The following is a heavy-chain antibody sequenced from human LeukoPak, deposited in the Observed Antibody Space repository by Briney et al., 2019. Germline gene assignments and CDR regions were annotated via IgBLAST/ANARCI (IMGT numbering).Heavy chain of an antibody. D-gene: IGHD6-13*01. CDR2: ISSSSSTI. CDR3: ARDRRAAADDAFDI. V-gene: IGHV3-48*01. Sequence: GGSLRLSCAASGFTFSSYSMNWVRQAPGKGLEWVSYISSSSSTIYYADSVKGRFTISRDNAKNSLYLQMNSLRAEDTAVYYCARDRRAAADDAFDIWGQGTMVTVSS. CDR1: GFTFSSYS. J-gene: IGHJ3*02.